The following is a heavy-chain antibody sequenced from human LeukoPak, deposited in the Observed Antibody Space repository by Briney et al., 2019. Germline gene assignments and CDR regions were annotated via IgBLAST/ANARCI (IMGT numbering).Heavy chain of an antibody. V-gene: IGHV3-30*02. J-gene: IGHJ5*02. D-gene: IGHD6-13*01. CDR1: GFTFSYYG. CDR3: AKDPLAAADPNWFDP. CDR2: IRYDTSNK. Sequence: PGGSLRLSCATSGFTFSYYGMHWVRQAPGKGLEWVAFIRYDTSNKYYADSVKGRFTISRDNSKNTLYLQMNSLRAEDTAVYYCAKDPLAAADPNWFDPWGQGTLVTVSS.